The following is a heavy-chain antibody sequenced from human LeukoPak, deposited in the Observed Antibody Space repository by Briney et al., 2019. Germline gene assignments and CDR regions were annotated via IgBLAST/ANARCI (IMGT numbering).Heavy chain of an antibody. CDR2: IYYSGST. CDR1: GGSISSYY. CDR3: ARGLMMAVAGRGEFHY. V-gene: IGHV4-59*01. D-gene: IGHD6-13*01. Sequence: SETLSRTCIVSGGSISSYYWSWLRQPPGKGLEWIGYIYYSGSTNYNPSLKSRVTISVDTSKNQFSLKLSSVTAADTAVYYCARGLMMAVAGRGEFHYWGQGALVTVSS. J-gene: IGHJ4*02.